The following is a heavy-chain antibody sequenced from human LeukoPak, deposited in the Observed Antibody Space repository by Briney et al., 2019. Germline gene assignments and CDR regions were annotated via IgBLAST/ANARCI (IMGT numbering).Heavy chain of an antibody. V-gene: IGHV3-48*02. D-gene: IGHD3-22*01. CDR1: GFTFSSYS. CDR2: ISSSSSTI. Sequence: GGSLRLSCAASGFTFSSYSMSWVRQAPGKGLEWVSYISSSSSTIYYADSVKGRFTISRDNAKNSLYLQMNSLRDGDTAVYYCARTHPSSYYYDDAFDIWGQGTMVTVSS. J-gene: IGHJ3*02. CDR3: ARTHPSSYYYDDAFDI.